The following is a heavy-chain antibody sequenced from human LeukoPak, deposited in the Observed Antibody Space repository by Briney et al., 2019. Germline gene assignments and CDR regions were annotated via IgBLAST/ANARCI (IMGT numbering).Heavy chain of an antibody. CDR2: ISYDGSNK. J-gene: IGHJ2*01. D-gene: IGHD1-7*01. Sequence: GGTLRLSCAASGFTFSSYSMHWVRQAPGKGLEWLAVISYDGSNKFYADSVKGRFTISRDNSKNTLYLQMNSLRAEDTAVYYCAKTGTTMSRNWYFDLGGRGTLVTVSS. V-gene: IGHV3-30*04. CDR3: AKTGTTMSRNWYFDL. CDR1: GFTFSSYS.